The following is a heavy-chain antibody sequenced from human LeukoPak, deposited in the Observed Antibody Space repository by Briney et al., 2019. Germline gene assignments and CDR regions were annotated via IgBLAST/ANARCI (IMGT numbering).Heavy chain of an antibody. CDR3: AADLCGGNSCYSDY. J-gene: IGHJ4*02. CDR2: ISGSGGST. D-gene: IGHD2-21*01. CDR1: GFTFSSHA. V-gene: IGHV3-23*01. Sequence: GGSLRLSCAASGFTFSSHAMSWVRQIPGKGLEWVSVISGSGGSTYDADSVKGRFSISRDNSKNTLYLHMNSLRAEDTAVCYCAADLCGGNSCYSDYWGQGTLVTVSS.